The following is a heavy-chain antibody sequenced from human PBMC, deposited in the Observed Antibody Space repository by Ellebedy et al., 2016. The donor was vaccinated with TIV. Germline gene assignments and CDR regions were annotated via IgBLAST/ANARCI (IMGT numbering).Heavy chain of an antibody. D-gene: IGHD2-15*01. Sequence: SETLSLXXAVYGGSFSGYYWSWIRQPPGKGLEWIGEINHSGSTNYNPSLKSRVTISVDTSKNQFSLKLSSVTAADTAVYYCARGRGYCSGGSCYSGHWGQGTLVTVSS. V-gene: IGHV4-34*01. CDR3: ARGRGYCSGGSCYSGH. CDR2: INHSGST. CDR1: GGSFSGYY. J-gene: IGHJ4*02.